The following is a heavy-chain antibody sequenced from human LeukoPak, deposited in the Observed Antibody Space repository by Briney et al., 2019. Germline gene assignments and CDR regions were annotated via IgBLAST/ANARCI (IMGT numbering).Heavy chain of an antibody. CDR3: ASLSSHDYGDYFWFDP. D-gene: IGHD4-17*01. V-gene: IGHV1-2*02. Sequence: ASVKVSCKASGHIFTAYYIHLVRQAPGQGLEWMGWINPNTGGTNYTQKFQGRVTMTRDTSISTAYMELSRLRSDDTAVYYCASLSSHDYGDYFWFDPWGQGTLVTVSS. J-gene: IGHJ5*02. CDR2: INPNTGGT. CDR1: GHIFTAYY.